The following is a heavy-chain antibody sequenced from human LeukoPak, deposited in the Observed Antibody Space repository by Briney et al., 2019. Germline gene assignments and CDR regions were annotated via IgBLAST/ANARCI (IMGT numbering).Heavy chain of an antibody. J-gene: IGHJ6*02. D-gene: IGHD1-1*01. Sequence: GGSLRLSCAASGFTFSRHWMTWVRQAPGKGLEWVANIKHDGSEKNYVDSVMGRFTISRDNAKNSLYLQMNSLRAEDTAVYYCARDIIRGTRVPYYYGMDVWGQGTTVTVSS. CDR3: ARDIIRGTRVPYYYGMDV. V-gene: IGHV3-7*03. CDR2: IKHDGSEK. CDR1: GFTFSRHW.